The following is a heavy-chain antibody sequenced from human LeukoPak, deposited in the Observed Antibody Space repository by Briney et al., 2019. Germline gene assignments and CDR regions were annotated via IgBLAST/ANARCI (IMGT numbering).Heavy chain of an antibody. CDR1: GFTFGDYA. J-gene: IGHJ4*02. D-gene: IGHD3-9*01. CDR2: ISWNSGSI. CDR3: AKDIGDYDILTGLQGFDY. V-gene: IGHV3-9*01. Sequence: GGSLRLSCAASGFTFGDYAMHWVRQAPGKGLEWVSGISWNSGSIGYADSVKGRFTISRDNAKNSLYLQMNSLRAEDTALYYCAKDIGDYDILTGLQGFDYWGQGTLVTVSS.